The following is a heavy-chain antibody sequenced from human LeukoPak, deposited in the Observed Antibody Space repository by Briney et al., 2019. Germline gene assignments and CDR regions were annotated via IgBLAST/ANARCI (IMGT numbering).Heavy chain of an antibody. V-gene: IGHV3-66*02. CDR3: ARFDSSSWYYFDY. J-gene: IGHJ4*02. D-gene: IGHD6-13*01. CDR2: IYSGGST. CDR1: GFTVSSNY. Sequence: PGGSLRLSCAASGFTVSSNYMSRVRQAPGKGLEWVSVIYSGGSTYYADSVKGRFTISRNNSKNTLYLQMNSLRAEDTAVYYCARFDSSSWYYFDYWGQGTLVTVSS.